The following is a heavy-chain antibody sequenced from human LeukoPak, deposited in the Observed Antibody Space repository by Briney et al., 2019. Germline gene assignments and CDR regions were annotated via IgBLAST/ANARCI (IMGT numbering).Heavy chain of an antibody. CDR2: INLNSGGT. CDR1: GYTFTTYY. Sequence: GASVKVSCKASGYTFTTYYIHWVRQAPGQGLEWMGWINLNSGGTSYAQKYQGRVTVTRDTSITTAYMELSSLRSDDTAVYYCARDGSVPYDYWGQGTLVTVSS. V-gene: IGHV1-2*02. CDR3: ARDGSVPYDY. J-gene: IGHJ4*02.